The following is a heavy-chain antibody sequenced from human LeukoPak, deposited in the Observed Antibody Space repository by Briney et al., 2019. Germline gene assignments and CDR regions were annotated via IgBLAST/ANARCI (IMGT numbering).Heavy chain of an antibody. Sequence: GGSLRLSCAASGFTVSSNYMSWVRQAPGKGLEWVSVIYSGGNIYYIDSVKGRFTISRDTSKNILYLQMNSLRVEDTAVYFCASRHCSGGGCYFAGADPFDYWGQGTLVTVSS. V-gene: IGHV3-53*01. CDR2: IYSGGNI. CDR1: GFTVSSNY. J-gene: IGHJ4*02. D-gene: IGHD2-15*01. CDR3: ASRHCSGGGCYFAGADPFDY.